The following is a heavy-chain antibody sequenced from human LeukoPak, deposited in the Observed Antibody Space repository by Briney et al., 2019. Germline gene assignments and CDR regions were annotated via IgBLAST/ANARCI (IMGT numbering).Heavy chain of an antibody. CDR3: VRDIYGGILDF. D-gene: IGHD2-15*01. CDR2: VLYDGSNK. J-gene: IGHJ4*02. CDR1: GFTFTRYT. Sequence: GRSLRLSCAASGFTFTRYTMHWVRQAPGKGLEWVAVVLYDGSNKYYADSVKGRFTLSRDNSKNTLSLQMNTLRADDTAVYYCVRDIYGGILDFWGQGTLVTVSS. V-gene: IGHV3-30*04.